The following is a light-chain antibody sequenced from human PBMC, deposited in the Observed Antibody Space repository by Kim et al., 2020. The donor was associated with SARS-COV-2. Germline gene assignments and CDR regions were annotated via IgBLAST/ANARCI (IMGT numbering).Light chain of an antibody. CDR2: RDS. V-gene: IGLV3-9*01. J-gene: IGLJ2*01. CDR1: KIGSKN. Sequence: VALGKTSRITAGGNKIGSKNVNWYQQKPGQAPVLVIYRDSNRPSGIPERLSGANSGNTATLTISRAQAGDEADYYCQVWDSSTVVFGGGTQLTVL. CDR3: QVWDSSTVV.